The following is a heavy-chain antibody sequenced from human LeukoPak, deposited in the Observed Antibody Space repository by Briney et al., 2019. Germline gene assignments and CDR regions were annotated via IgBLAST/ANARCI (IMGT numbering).Heavy chain of an antibody. CDR1: GFTFTNAW. CDR2: IGRKTDGGTI. Sequence: SPGGSLRLSCAASGFTFTNAWMTWVRQAPGKGLEWVGRIGRKTDGGTIEYAAPVKARFTIPRDDSENSLYLQMNSLKTEDTAVYYCTANLPGQSWGIDYWGQGTLVTVSS. D-gene: IGHD3-16*01. CDR3: TANLPGQSWGIDY. V-gene: IGHV3-15*04. J-gene: IGHJ4*02.